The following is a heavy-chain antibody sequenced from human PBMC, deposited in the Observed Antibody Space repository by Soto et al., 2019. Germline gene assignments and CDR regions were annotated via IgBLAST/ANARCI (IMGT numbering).Heavy chain of an antibody. D-gene: IGHD3-10*01. J-gene: IGHJ4*02. V-gene: IGHV1-69*01. CDR2: IIPMFGTP. CDR1: GGTFSNNA. Sequence: QVQLVQSGAEVKKPGSSVKVSCKASGGTFSNNAINWVRQAPGQGLEWMGGIIPMFGTPNYAQKLQGRVTITADESTSTAYMELSSLKSEDTAVYYCARGVYGSGSYYNDYWGQGTPVTVSS. CDR3: ARGVYGSGSYYNDY.